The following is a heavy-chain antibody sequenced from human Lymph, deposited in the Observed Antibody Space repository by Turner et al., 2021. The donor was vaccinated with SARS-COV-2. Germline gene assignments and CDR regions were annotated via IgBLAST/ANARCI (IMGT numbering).Heavy chain of an antibody. CDR1: GFTFSTYS. V-gene: IGHV3-21*01. CDR2: ISSSSSYI. J-gene: IGHJ4*02. Sequence: EVQLVESGGGLVKPGGSLRLSLAASGFTFSTYSMHWVRQAPGKGLEWISSISSSSSYIYYADSVKGRFTISRDDAKNSLYLQMNSLRAEDTAVYYCARDIPTTADYFDYWGQGTLVTVSS. CDR3: ARDIPTTADYFDY. D-gene: IGHD4-17*01.